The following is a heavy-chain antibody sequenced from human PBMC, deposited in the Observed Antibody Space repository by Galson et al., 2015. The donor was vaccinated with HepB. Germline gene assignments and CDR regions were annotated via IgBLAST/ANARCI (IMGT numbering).Heavy chain of an antibody. J-gene: IGHJ4*02. Sequence: SLRLSCAASGFTFSSYSMNWVRQAPGKGLEWVSSISSSSSYIYYADSVKGRFTISRDNAKNSLYLQMNSLRAEDTAVYYCARTKTQRLDYFDYWGQGTLVTVSS. D-gene: IGHD6-25*01. CDR2: ISSSSSYI. CDR1: GFTFSSYS. V-gene: IGHV3-21*01. CDR3: ARTKTQRLDYFDY.